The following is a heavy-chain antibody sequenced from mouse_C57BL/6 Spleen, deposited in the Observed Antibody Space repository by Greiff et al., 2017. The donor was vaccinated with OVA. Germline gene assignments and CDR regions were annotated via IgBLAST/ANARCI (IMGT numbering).Heavy chain of an antibody. J-gene: IGHJ4*01. CDR1: GYTFTSYW. D-gene: IGHD1-1*01. CDR3: ARSGYGSAYAMDY. Sequence: VKLQQPGAELVRPGSSVKLSCKASGYTFTSYWMHWVKQRPIQGLEWIGNIDPSDSETHYNQKFKDKATLTVDKSSSTAYMQLSSLTSEDSAVYYCARSGYGSAYAMDYWGQGTSVTVSS. CDR2: IDPSDSET. V-gene: IGHV1-52*01.